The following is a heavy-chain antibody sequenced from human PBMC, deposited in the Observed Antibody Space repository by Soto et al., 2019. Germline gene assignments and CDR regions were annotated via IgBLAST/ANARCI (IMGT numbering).Heavy chain of an antibody. CDR2: ISYDGSNK. J-gene: IGHJ6*02. CDR1: GFTFSSYG. CDR3: XXXXXXXXXXXXMDV. Sequence: QVQLVESGGGVVQPGRSLRLSCAASGFTFSSYGMHWVRQAPGKGLEWVAVISYDGSNKYYADSVKGRFTISRDNSXNTLYLQMNXXRAXXXAVXXCXXXXXXXXXXXXMDVXGQGTTVTVSS. V-gene: IGHV3-30*03.